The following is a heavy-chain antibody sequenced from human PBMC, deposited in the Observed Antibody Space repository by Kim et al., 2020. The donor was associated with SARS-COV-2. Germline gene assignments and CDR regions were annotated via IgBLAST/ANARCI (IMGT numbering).Heavy chain of an antibody. V-gene: IGHV1-3*01. CDR3: AREFVSSGWVDY. J-gene: IGHJ4*02. CDR2: INAGIGNT. CDR1: GYTFTSYV. D-gene: IGHD6-25*01. Sequence: ASVKVSCKASGYTFTSYVMHWARQAPGQRLEWMGWINAGIGNTKYSQKFQGRVTITRDTSSSTAYMELSSLRSEDTAVYFCAREFVSSGWVDYWRQGTLV.